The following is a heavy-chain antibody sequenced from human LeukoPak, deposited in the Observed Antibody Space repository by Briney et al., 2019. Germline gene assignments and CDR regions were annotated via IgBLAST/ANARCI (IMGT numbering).Heavy chain of an antibody. D-gene: IGHD3-9*01. J-gene: IGHJ4*02. Sequence: SETLSLTCSVSGGSINSDSHHWDWIRQATGKGLEWIGNIYYSGTSSYNPSLKSRVTISVDTSKNHFSLRLTSVTAADTAVYYCARRGDISTDYAFDYWGQGTLVTVSS. CDR1: GGSINSDSHH. CDR2: IYYSGTS. CDR3: ARRGDISTDYAFDY. V-gene: IGHV4-39*02.